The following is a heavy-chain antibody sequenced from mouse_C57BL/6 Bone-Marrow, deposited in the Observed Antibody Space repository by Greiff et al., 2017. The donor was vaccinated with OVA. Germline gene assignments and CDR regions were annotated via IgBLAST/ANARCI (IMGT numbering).Heavy chain of an antibody. CDR2: IYPGSGST. V-gene: IGHV1-55*01. Sequence: QVQLQQPGAELVKPGASVKMSCKASGYTFTSYWITWVKQRPGQGLEWIGDIYPGSGSTNYNEKFKSKATLTVDTSSSTAYMQLSSLTSEDDAVYYCARDGYSNSAWFAYWGQGTLVTVSA. D-gene: IGHD2-5*01. J-gene: IGHJ3*01. CDR1: GYTFTSYW. CDR3: ARDGYSNSAWFAY.